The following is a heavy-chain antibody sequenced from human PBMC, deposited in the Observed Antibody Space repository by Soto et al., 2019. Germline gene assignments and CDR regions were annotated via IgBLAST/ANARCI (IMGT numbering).Heavy chain of an antibody. J-gene: IGHJ6*02. V-gene: IGHV4-34*01. Sequence: LSLPCAVYGGSFSGYYWSWIRQPPGKGLEWIGEINHSGSTNYNPSLKSRVTISVDTSKNQFSLKLSSVTAADTAVYYCARALAAAGLGSYYYYYGMDVWGQGTTVTVSS. CDR3: ARALAAAGLGSYYYYYGMDV. CDR2: INHSGST. CDR1: GGSFSGYY. D-gene: IGHD6-13*01.